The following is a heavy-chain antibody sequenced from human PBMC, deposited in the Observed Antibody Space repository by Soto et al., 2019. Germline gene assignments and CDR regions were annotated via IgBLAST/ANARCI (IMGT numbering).Heavy chain of an antibody. CDR3: ARIYGDYVYFDL. CDR1: GGSMSGYY. V-gene: IGHV4-59*08. CDR2: IYYNGSP. J-gene: IGHJ2*01. D-gene: IGHD4-17*01. Sequence: QVQLQESGPGLVKPSETLSLTCTVSGGSMSGYYWSWIRQPPGKGLEWIGYIYYNGSPNYSPSLKSRVTISVDPSNNQFSLKLSSVTAADTAVYYCARIYGDYVYFDLWGRGTLVTVSS.